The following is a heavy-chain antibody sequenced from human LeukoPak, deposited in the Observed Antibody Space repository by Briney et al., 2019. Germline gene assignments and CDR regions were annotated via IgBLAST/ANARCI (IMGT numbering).Heavy chain of an antibody. Sequence: SVKVSCKASGYTFTGYYMHWVRQAPGQGLEWMGGIIPIFGTANYAQKFQGRVTITADKSTSTAYMELSSLRSEDTAVYYCARGLRLGELSLYRAHYYYYMDVWGKGTTVTVSS. J-gene: IGHJ6*03. V-gene: IGHV1-69*06. CDR2: IIPIFGTA. CDR3: ARGLRLGELSLYRAHYYYYMDV. CDR1: GYTFTGYY. D-gene: IGHD3-16*02.